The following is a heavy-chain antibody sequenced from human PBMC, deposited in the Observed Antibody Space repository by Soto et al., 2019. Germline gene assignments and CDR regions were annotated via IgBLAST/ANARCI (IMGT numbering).Heavy chain of an antibody. CDR3: ANAAY. CDR2: IDQDGSWK. CDR1: GFSFSRAW. V-gene: IGHV3-7*01. J-gene: IGHJ4*02. Sequence: LRLSCAASGFSFSRAWMSWVRQAPGKGLEWVANIDQDGSWKDYVASVKGRFTISRDNAENSLFLQMNSLTAEDTAVYYCANAAYWGQGTLVTVS.